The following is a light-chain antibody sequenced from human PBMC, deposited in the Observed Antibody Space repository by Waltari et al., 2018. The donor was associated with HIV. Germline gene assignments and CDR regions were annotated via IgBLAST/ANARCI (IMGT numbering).Light chain of an antibody. CDR3: QQYYTSPLT. CDR2: WAS. Sequence: DIVMTQSPDSLAVSLGERATINCKSSPSVLYSSNNKNYLAWYQQKPGQSPKLLIYWASTRESGVPDRFSGSGSGTDFTLTISSLQAEDVAVYYCQQYYTSPLTFGGGTKVEIK. J-gene: IGKJ4*01. V-gene: IGKV4-1*01. CDR1: PSVLYSSNNKNY.